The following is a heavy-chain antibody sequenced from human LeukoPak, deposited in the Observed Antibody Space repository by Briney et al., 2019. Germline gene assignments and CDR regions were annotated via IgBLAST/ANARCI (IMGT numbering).Heavy chain of an antibody. CDR2: ISSSGSTI. D-gene: IGHD6-19*01. CDR1: GFTFGDYY. Sequence: GGSLRLSCAASGFTFGDYYMSWIRQAPGKGLEWVSYISSSGSTIYYADSVKGRFTISRDNAKNSLYLQMNSLRAEDTAVYYCARDRAVATENWFDPWGQGTLVTVSS. CDR3: ARDRAVATENWFDP. V-gene: IGHV3-11*04. J-gene: IGHJ5*02.